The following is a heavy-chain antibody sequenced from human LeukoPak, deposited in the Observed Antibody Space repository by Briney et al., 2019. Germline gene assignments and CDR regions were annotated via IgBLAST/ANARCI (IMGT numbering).Heavy chain of an antibody. CDR2: ITTSSSYI. D-gene: IGHD3-16*01. CDR3: AKDWGPLAPDAFNM. J-gene: IGHJ3*02. V-gene: IGHV3-21*01. CDR1: GFTFSSYT. Sequence: GGSLRLSCAASGFTFSSYTMNWVRQAPGKGLEWVSSITTSSSYIYYADSVKGRFTISRNNAKNSLYLQMNSLRAEDTALYYCAKDWGPLAPDAFNMWGQGTMVTVSS.